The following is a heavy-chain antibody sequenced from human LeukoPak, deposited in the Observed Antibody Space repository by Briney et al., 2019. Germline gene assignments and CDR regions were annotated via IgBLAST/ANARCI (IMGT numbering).Heavy chain of an antibody. D-gene: IGHD3-10*01. CDR1: GGPISSGDYY. V-gene: IGHV4-30-4*01. CDR3: ARGVLLWFGELDGGTVDY. CDR2: IYYSGST. Sequence: PSETLSLTCTVSGGPISSGDYYWSWIRQPPGKGLEWIGYIYYSGSTYYNPSLKSRVTISVDTSKNQFSLKLSSVTAADTAVYYCARGVLLWFGELDGGTVDYWGQGTLVTVSS. J-gene: IGHJ4*02.